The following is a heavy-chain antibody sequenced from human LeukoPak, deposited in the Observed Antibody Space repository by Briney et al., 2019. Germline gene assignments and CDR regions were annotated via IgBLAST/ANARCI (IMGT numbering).Heavy chain of an antibody. CDR2: IKQDGSEK. J-gene: IGHJ4*01. CDR3: ARDPISAGDW. CDR1: GFTFNSYW. V-gene: IGHV3-7*01. Sequence: PGGSLRLSCAASGFTFNSYWISWVRQAPGKGLEWVANIKQDGSEKYYVDSVKGRFTISRDNAKNSLYLQMNSLRAEDTAVYYCARDPISAGDWGGHGTLVTVSS. D-gene: IGHD3-9*01.